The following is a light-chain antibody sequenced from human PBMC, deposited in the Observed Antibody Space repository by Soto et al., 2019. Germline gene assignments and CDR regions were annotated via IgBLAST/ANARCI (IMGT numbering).Light chain of an antibody. CDR2: GAS. V-gene: IGKV3-15*01. J-gene: IGKJ4*01. CDR3: QQYNTWPLT. Sequence: EMVMTQSPGTLSMSPGERATLSCRASQSVSSLLAWYQQKPGLAPRLLIYGASTRATGIPARFSGSGSGTEFTLTISSLQSEDFALYYCQQYNTWPLTLGGGTKVEIK. CDR1: QSVSSL.